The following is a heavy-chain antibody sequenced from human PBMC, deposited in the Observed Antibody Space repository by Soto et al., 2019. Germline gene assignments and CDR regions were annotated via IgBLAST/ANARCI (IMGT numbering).Heavy chain of an antibody. CDR2: IYYSGST. CDR3: ARVRGSGWADY. D-gene: IGHD6-19*01. V-gene: IGHV4-59*01. CDR1: GGSISSYY. J-gene: IGHJ4*02. Sequence: SETLSLTCTVSGGSISSYYWSWIRQPPGKGLEWIGYIYYSGSTNYNPSLKSRVTISVDTSKNQFSLKLSSVTAADTAVYYCARVRGSGWADYWGQGTLVTVSS.